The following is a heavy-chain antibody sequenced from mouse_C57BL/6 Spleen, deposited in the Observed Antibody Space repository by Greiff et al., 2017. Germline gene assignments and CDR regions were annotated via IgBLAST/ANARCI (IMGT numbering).Heavy chain of an antibody. CDR2: INPSTGGT. Sequence: VHVKQSGPELVKPGASVKISCKASGYSFTGYYMNWVKQSPEKSLEWIGEINPSTGGTTYNQKFKAKATLTVDKSSSTAYMQLKSLTSEDSAVYYCARSDSYYAMDYWGQGTSVTVSS. CDR1: GYSFTGYY. V-gene: IGHV1-42*01. J-gene: IGHJ4*01. CDR3: ARSDSYYAMDY.